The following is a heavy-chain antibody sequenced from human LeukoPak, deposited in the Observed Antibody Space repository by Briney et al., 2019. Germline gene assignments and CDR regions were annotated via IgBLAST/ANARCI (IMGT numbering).Heavy chain of an antibody. CDR2: ISYSGNT. V-gene: IGHV4-59*12. D-gene: IGHD1-1*01. CDR1: GGSINSYY. CDR3: ARETDNFDY. J-gene: IGHJ4*02. Sequence: PSETLSLTCIVSGGSINSYYWSWIRQPPGKGLEWIGYISYSGNTNHNPSLNSRVTISVDTSKNQFSLKLSSVTAADTAVYYCARETDNFDYWGQGTLVTVSS.